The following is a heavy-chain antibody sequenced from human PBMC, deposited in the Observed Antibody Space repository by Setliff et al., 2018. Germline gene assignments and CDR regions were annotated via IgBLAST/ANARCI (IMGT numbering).Heavy chain of an antibody. V-gene: IGHV3-21*01. CDR2: ISSSSTSI. D-gene: IGHD2-2*01. CDR3: ARGPSMVVVSVAIPHV. CDR1: GFTFSSYS. Sequence: TGGSLRLSCAASGFTFSSYSLNWVRQAPGKGLEWVSSISSSSTSIYYADSVKGRFTISRDNAKDSLFLQMNSLRAEDTAIYYCARGPSMVVVSVAIPHVWGKGTTVTVSS. J-gene: IGHJ6*04.